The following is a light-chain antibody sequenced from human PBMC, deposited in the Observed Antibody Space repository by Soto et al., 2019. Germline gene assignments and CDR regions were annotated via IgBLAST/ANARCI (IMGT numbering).Light chain of an antibody. CDR1: QSVSSY. J-gene: IGKJ5*01. CDR3: QQRSNWPRRT. Sequence: EIVLTQSPATLSLSPGERATLSCRASQSVSSYLAWYQQKPGQAPRLLIYDASNRATGIPARFSGSGSGTGFTPTISRLEPEDFAVYYCQQRSNWPRRTFGQGTRLEIK. CDR2: DAS. V-gene: IGKV3-11*01.